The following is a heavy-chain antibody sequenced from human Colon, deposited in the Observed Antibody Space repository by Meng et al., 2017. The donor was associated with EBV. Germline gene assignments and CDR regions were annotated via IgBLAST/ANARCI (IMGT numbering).Heavy chain of an antibody. J-gene: IGHJ4*02. Sequence: QVQLQESGPGLVKPSETLSLTCTVSVGSVNSGAYYWSWFRPPPGKGLEWIGYIYYIGNANYNPSLKSRVTISIDTSKDQFSLKLNSVAAADTAVYYCARDPYATGWAGWGQGTLVTVSS. CDR1: VGSVNSGAYY. D-gene: IGHD2-2*01. CDR3: ARDPYATGWAG. CDR2: IYYIGNA. V-gene: IGHV4-61*08.